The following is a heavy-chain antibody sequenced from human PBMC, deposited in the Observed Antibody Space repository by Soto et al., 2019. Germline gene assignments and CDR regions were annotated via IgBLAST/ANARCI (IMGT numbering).Heavy chain of an antibody. CDR2: IYSGGYT. V-gene: IGHV3-66*01. D-gene: IGHD3-22*01. Sequence: EVQLVESGGDLVQRGGSLRLSCAASGFDVSNTGMSWVRQAPGKGLEWVSVIYSGGYTNYADAVKGRFIVSRDSPKKPLYLKMDSRRAEATVVYYGAREAIIVIAAPEYYFDYWGKGTLVTVSS. J-gene: IGHJ4*02. CDR1: GFDVSNTG. CDR3: AREAIIVIAAPEYYFDY.